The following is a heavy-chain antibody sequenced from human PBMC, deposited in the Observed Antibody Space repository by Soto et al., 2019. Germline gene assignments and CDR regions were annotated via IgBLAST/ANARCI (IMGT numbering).Heavy chain of an antibody. CDR1: GGSISSSSYY. V-gene: IGHV4-39*01. J-gene: IGHJ4*02. Sequence: QLQLQESGPGLVKPSETLSLTCTVSGGSISSSSYYWGWIRQPPGKGLEWIGSIYYSGSTYYNPSLTGRVTISVDTSKNQFSLKLSSVTAADTAVYYCATLWFGEGNYWGQGTLVTVSS. CDR3: ATLWFGEGNY. D-gene: IGHD3-10*01. CDR2: IYYSGST.